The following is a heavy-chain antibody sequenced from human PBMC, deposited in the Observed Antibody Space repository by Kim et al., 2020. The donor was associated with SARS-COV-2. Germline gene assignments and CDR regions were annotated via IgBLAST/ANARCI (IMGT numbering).Heavy chain of an antibody. Sequence: ESVTGRFTLSRDNSKNTLYLQMNSLRAEDTAVYYCAKDQDSSGHFAYWGQGTLVTVSS. V-gene: IGHV3-23*03. J-gene: IGHJ4*02. D-gene: IGHD6-19*01. CDR3: AKDQDSSGHFAY.